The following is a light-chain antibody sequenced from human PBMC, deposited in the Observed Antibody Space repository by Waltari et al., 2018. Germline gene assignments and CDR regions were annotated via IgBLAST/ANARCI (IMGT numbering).Light chain of an antibody. CDR1: QSVSSN. V-gene: IGKV3-15*01. Sequence: ETVMTQSPATLSVSPEERVSLSCRASQSVSSNLAWYQQKPGQPPRLLIYDSSTRATGVPARFSGSGAGAEFTLTISSLQSDDFAVYYCQQYNNWPPGTFGQGTKVEV. CDR2: DSS. CDR3: QQYNNWPPGT. J-gene: IGKJ1*01.